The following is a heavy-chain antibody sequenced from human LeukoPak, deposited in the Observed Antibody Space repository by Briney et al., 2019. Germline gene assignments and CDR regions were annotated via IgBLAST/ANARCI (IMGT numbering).Heavy chain of an antibody. Sequence: SQTLSLTCTVSGGSTSSGDYYWTWIRQPPGKGLEWIGYIYHSGSTHYDSSLKSRLTISVDTSKNQFSLKLSSMTAADTAVYYCARGLRGIMIRGAITDLNWFDAWGQGTLVIVSS. CDR2: IYHSGST. J-gene: IGHJ5*02. D-gene: IGHD3-10*01. CDR3: ARGLRGIMIRGAITDLNWFDA. V-gene: IGHV4-30-4*01. CDR1: GGSTSSGDYY.